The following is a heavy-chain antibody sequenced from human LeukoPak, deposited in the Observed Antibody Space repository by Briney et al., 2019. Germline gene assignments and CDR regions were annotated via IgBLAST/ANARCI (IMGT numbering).Heavy chain of an antibody. CDR1: GFTFSSYW. CDR2: IKQDGSEK. CDR3: ARGHPGYTYNDPLFDY. D-gene: IGHD5-18*01. Sequence: GGSLRLSCAASGFTFSSYWMSWVRQAPGKGLEWVANIKQDGSEKYYVDSVKGRFTIPRDNAKNSLYLQMNSLRAEDTAVYYCARGHPGYTYNDPLFDYWGQGTLVTVSS. V-gene: IGHV3-7*01. J-gene: IGHJ4*02.